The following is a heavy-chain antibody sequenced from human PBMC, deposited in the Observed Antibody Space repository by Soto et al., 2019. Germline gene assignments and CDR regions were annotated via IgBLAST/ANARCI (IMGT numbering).Heavy chain of an antibody. J-gene: IGHJ4*02. CDR1: GDTFNFYS. V-gene: IGHV1-69*02. Sequence: QVQLVQSGAEVKRPGSSVKVSCTASGDTFNFYSINWVRQAPGLGLEWMGRVNPIVSMSNYAQKFQGRVTMTADKSTSTANMELRSLRSEDTAIYYCASSYGSGYRDFDYWGQGALVTVSS. CDR3: ASSYGSGYRDFDY. D-gene: IGHD3-10*01. CDR2: VNPIVSMS.